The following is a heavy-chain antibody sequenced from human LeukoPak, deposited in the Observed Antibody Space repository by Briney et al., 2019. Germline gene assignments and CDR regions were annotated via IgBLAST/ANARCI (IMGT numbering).Heavy chain of an antibody. J-gene: IGHJ4*02. Sequence: PGRSLRLSCAASGFTFSSYAMHWVRQAPGKGLEWVAVISYDGSNKYYADSVKGRFTISRDNSKNTLYLQMNSLRAEDTAVYYCARDQYGREEYYFDYWGQGTLVTVSS. CDR1: GFTFSSYA. D-gene: IGHD5-24*01. CDR3: ARDQYGREEYYFDY. CDR2: ISYDGSNK. V-gene: IGHV3-30-3*01.